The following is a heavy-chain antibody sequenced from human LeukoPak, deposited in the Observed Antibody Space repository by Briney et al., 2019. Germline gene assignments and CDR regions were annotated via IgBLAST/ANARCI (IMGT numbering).Heavy chain of an antibody. V-gene: IGHV4-38-2*02. CDR1: GYSISSGYY. CDR3: ARVYDGYFDY. J-gene: IGHJ4*02. D-gene: IGHD3-3*01. CDR2: IYHSGST. Sequence: SETLSLTCTVSGYSISSGYYWGWIRQPPGKGLEWIGSIYHSGSTYYNLSLKSRVTISVDTSKNQFSLKLSSVTAADTAVYYCARVYDGYFDYWGQGTLVTVSS.